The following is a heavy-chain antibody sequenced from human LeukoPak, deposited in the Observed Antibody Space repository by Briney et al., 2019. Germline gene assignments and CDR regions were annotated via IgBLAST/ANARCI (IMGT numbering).Heavy chain of an antibody. Sequence: KPSETLSLTCAVYGGSFSGYYWSWIRQPPGKGLEWIGEINHSGSTNYNPSLKSRVTISVDTSKNQFSLKLSSVTAADTAVYYCARRRAKLRAFDIWGQGTMVTVSS. CDR1: GGSFSGYY. CDR3: ARRRAKLRAFDI. J-gene: IGHJ3*02. V-gene: IGHV4-34*01. CDR2: INHSGST. D-gene: IGHD4-17*01.